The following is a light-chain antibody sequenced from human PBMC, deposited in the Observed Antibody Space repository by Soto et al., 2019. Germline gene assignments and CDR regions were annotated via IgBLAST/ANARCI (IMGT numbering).Light chain of an antibody. CDR3: QQYGSSPPT. CDR2: GAS. CDR1: QSVSSNS. J-gene: IGKJ1*01. Sequence: ESVLTQAPGTLSLSPGERATLSCRASQSVSSNSLAWYQQKPGQAPRLLIYGASSRATGIPDRFSGSGSGTDSTLTISRLEPEDFAVYSCQQYGSSPPTFGQGTKVDIK. V-gene: IGKV3-20*01.